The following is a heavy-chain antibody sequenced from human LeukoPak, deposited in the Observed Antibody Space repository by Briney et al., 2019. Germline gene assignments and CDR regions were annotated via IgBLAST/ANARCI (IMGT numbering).Heavy chain of an antibody. J-gene: IGHJ3*02. CDR2: FYYSGSS. CDR1: GGSISSYY. CDR3: ARVSPAVGAFDI. D-gene: IGHD6-13*01. Sequence: ETLSLTCTVSGGSISSYYWSWIRQPPGKGLEWIGYFYYSGSSNYNPSLKSRVTISGVTSKNQFSLKLSSVTAADTAIYYCARVSPAVGAFDIWGRGTMVTVSS. V-gene: IGHV4-59*01.